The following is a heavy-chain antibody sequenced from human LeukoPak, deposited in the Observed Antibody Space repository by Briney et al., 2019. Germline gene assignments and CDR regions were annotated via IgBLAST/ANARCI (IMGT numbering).Heavy chain of an antibody. CDR3: ARGLVSGAFDI. J-gene: IGHJ3*02. V-gene: IGHV3-64*01. D-gene: IGHD5/OR15-5a*01. Sequence: PGGSLSPYCAASGFTFSSYSMNWVRQAPGKGLEYVSVISSNGGSTYYAYSVKGRFTISRDNSKNTLYLQMGRLRGEDMAVYYCARGLVSGAFDIWGQGRMVTVSS. CDR2: ISSNGGST. CDR1: GFTFSSYS.